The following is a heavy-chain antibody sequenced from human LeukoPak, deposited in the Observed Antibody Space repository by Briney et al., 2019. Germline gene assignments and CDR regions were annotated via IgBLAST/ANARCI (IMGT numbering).Heavy chain of an antibody. CDR3: TTTAYGVDYWYFDL. J-gene: IGHJ2*01. CDR1: GFTFSNAW. CDR2: IKSKTDGGTT. Sequence: GGSLRLSCAASGFTFSNAWMSWVRQAPGKGLEWVGRIKSKTDGGTTDYAAPVKGRFTISRDDSKNTLYLQMNSLKTEDTAVYYCTTTAYGVDYWYFDLWGRGTLVTVSS. V-gene: IGHV3-15*01. D-gene: IGHD4-17*01.